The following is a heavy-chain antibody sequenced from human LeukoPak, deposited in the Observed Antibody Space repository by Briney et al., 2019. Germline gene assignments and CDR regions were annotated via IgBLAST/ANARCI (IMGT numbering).Heavy chain of an antibody. Sequence: GGSLRLSCAASGFTFSSYSMNWVRQAPGKGLEWVSSISSSSSYIYYADSVKGRFTISRDNAKNSLYLQMNSLRAEDTAVYYCARDLTLLDTDYWGQGTLVTVSS. D-gene: IGHD2-15*01. CDR2: ISSSSSYI. CDR3: ARDLTLLDTDY. J-gene: IGHJ4*02. V-gene: IGHV3-21*01. CDR1: GFTFSSYS.